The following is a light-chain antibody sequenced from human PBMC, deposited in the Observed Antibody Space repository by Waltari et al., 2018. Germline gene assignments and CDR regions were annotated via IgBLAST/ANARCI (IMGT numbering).Light chain of an antibody. CDR2: EVS. CDR1: SSDVGGYNY. J-gene: IGLJ1*01. CDR3: SSYTSSSTLYV. V-gene: IGLV2-14*01. Sequence: QSALTQPASVSGSPGQSITISCTGTSSDVGGYNYVPWYQQHPGQAPKLMIYEVSNRPAGVANRCSGSKSGNTASLTIAGLQAEDEADYYCSSYTSSSTLYVFGTGTKVTVL.